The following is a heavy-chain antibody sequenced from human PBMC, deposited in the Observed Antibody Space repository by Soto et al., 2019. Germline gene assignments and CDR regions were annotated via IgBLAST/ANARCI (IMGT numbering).Heavy chain of an antibody. Sequence: LSLTCTVSGGSISSYYWSWIRQPPGKGLEWIGYIYYSGSTNYNPSLKSRVTISVDTSKNQFSLKLSSVTAADTAVYYCARVHSSSLYYYMDVWGKGTTVTVSS. CDR1: GGSISSYY. CDR3: ARVHSSSLYYYMDV. D-gene: IGHD6-13*01. V-gene: IGHV4-59*01. CDR2: IYYSGST. J-gene: IGHJ6*03.